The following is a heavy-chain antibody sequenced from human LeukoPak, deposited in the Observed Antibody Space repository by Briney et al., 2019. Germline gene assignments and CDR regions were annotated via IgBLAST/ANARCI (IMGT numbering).Heavy chain of an antibody. J-gene: IGHJ4*02. CDR3: ARDRGYDYVWGSYRFVY. CDR1: GYTFTSYG. V-gene: IGHV1-18*01. CDR2: ISAYNGNT. D-gene: IGHD3-16*02. Sequence: ASVKVSCKASGYTFTSYGISWVRQAPGQGLEWMGWISAYNGNTNYAQKLQGRVTMTTDTSTSTAYMELRSLRSDDTAVYYCARDRGYDYVWGSYRFVYWGQGTLVTVSS.